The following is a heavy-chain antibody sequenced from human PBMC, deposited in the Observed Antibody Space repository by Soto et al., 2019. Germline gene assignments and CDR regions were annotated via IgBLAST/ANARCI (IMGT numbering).Heavy chain of an antibody. Sequence: ASLKVSCKASGYTFTMNAIHWVRQAPGQRLEWIGKIDAGNGNTKYSQKFQGRVTITRDTSASAAYMELSTLGSEDTSIYYCARSETDYSTFDYWGQGTLVTVSS. CDR3: ARSETDYSTFDY. J-gene: IGHJ4*02. D-gene: IGHD3-9*01. CDR1: GYTFTMNA. CDR2: IDAGNGNT. V-gene: IGHV1-3*01.